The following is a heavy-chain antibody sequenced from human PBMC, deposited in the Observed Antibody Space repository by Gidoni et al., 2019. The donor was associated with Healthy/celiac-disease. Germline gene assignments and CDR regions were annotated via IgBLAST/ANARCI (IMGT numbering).Heavy chain of an antibody. CDR3: ARAIIIAARSSGRGYFDY. CDR2: ISSSSSYI. J-gene: IGHJ4*02. Sequence: EVQLVESGGGLVKPGGSLRLSCAASGFTFSSYSMNWVRQAPGKGLEWVSSISSSSSYIYYADSVKGRFTISRDNAKNSLYLQMNSLRAEDTAVYYCARAIIIAARSSGRGYFDYWGQGTLVTVSS. CDR1: GFTFSSYS. V-gene: IGHV3-21*01. D-gene: IGHD6-6*01.